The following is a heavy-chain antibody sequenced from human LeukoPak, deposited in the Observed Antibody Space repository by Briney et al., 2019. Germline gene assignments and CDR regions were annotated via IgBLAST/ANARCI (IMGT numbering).Heavy chain of an antibody. J-gene: IGHJ3*02. V-gene: IGHV4-59*01. Sequence: SESLSLTCTVSGCSLSSYYRSWVRQPPGKGLEWIGYIYISGSSSYSPSLKNRVTISVDTSKNQFTLKLSSVTAADTAVYYGARVLSYYYGSGSCYAFDMGGQGTMVTVS. CDR1: GCSLSSYY. D-gene: IGHD3-10*01. CDR3: ARVLSYYYGSGSCYAFDM. CDR2: IYISGSS.